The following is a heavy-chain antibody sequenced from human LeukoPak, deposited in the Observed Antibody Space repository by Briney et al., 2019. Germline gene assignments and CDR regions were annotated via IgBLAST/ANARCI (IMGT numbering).Heavy chain of an antibody. D-gene: IGHD5-18*01. CDR1: GLSFISYW. Sequence: GGSLRHSCKGSGLSFISYWMAWVRQMPGKGLEWMGIIYPGDSDTRYSPSFQGQVTISADKSITTAYLQWSRPQAPPTAMYSCPRIGYSYSTKFDYWGQSTLVTVSS. J-gene: IGHJ4*02. V-gene: IGHV5-51*01. CDR3: PRIGYSYSTKFDY. CDR2: IYPGDSDT.